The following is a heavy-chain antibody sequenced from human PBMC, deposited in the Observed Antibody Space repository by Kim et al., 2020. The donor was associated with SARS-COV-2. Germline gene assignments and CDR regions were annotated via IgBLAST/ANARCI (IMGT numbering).Heavy chain of an antibody. D-gene: IGHD4-17*01. Sequence: ASVKVSCKASGYTFTGYYMHWVRQAPGQGLEWMGWINPNSGGTNYAQKFQGWVTMTRDTSISTAYMELSRLRSDDTAVYYCARDSSPDYGDYASGMDVWGQGTTVTVSS. V-gene: IGHV1-2*04. CDR2: INPNSGGT. J-gene: IGHJ6*02. CDR1: GYTFTGYY. CDR3: ARDSSPDYGDYASGMDV.